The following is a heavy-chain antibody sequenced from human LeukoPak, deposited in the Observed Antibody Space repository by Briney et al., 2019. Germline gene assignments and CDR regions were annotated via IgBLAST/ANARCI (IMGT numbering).Heavy chain of an antibody. CDR3: ARDSVGDDDLDY. CDR2: IRTYNGNT. CDR1: GYTFTTYN. D-gene: IGHD4-17*01. Sequence: ASVKVSCKASGYTFTTYNIHWVRQAPGQGFEWMGWIRTYNGNTNYAQKFRGRVTMTTDTSTSTAYMELRSLRSDDTAVYYCARDSVGDDDLDYWGQGTLVTVSS. J-gene: IGHJ4*02. V-gene: IGHV1-18*01.